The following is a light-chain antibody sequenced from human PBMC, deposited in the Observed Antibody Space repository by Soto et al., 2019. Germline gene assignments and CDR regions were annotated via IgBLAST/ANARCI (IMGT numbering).Light chain of an antibody. J-gene: IGLJ2*01. Sequence: QSALTQPASVSGSPGQSITISCTGTSSDVGSYNLVSWYQQHPGKAPKLMIYEGSKRLSGVSNRFSGSKSGNTASLTISGLQAEDEADYYCCSYAGISTVFGGGTKLTVL. CDR3: CSYAGISTV. V-gene: IGLV2-23*01. CDR2: EGS. CDR1: SSDVGSYNL.